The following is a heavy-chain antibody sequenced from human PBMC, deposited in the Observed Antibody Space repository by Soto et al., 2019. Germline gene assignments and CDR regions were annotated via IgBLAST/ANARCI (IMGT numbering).Heavy chain of an antibody. V-gene: IGHV1-2*04. J-gene: IGHJ4*02. CDR1: GYIFPGYY. D-gene: IGHD5-12*01. Sequence: QVHLVQSGAEVKKPGASVKVSCKASGYIFPGYYIYWVRQAPGQGLEWLGFINPNSGGTDYAQKFQGWVTMTRDTSISTASMELNGLKSDDTAVYYCARVSGDGYRALDYWGQGTLVTVSP. CDR2: INPNSGGT. CDR3: ARVSGDGYRALDY.